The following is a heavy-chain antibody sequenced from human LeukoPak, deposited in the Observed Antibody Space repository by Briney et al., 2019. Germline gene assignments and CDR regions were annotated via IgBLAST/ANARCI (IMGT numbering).Heavy chain of an antibody. Sequence: SQTLSLTCAISGDSVSSNSAAWTWIRQSPSRGLEWLGRTYYRSKWYNDYAVSVKSRITLSPDTPKNQFSLHLSSVTPEDTAVYYCARVVAGAVQHWRQGTLVTVSS. D-gene: IGHD6-19*01. V-gene: IGHV6-1*01. J-gene: IGHJ1*01. CDR3: ARVVAGAVQH. CDR2: TYYRSKWYN. CDR1: GDSVSSNSAA.